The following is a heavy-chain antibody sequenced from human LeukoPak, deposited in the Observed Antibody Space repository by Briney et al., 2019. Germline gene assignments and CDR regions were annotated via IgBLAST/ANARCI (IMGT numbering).Heavy chain of an antibody. CDR1: GFTFSSYS. Sequence: PGGSLRLSCAASGFTFSSYSMNWVRQAPGKGLEWVSSISSSSSYIYYADSVKGRFTISRDNAKNSPYLQMNSLRAEDTAVYYCARDGYGDYGVDYWGQGTLVTVSS. CDR3: ARDGYGDYGVDY. D-gene: IGHD4-17*01. J-gene: IGHJ4*02. CDR2: ISSSSSYI. V-gene: IGHV3-21*01.